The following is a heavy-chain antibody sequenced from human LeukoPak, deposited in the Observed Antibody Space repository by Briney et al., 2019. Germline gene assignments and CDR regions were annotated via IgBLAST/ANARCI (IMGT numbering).Heavy chain of an antibody. CDR3: ARDRYYDSSHLDY. CDR2: ISSSSSTI. V-gene: IGHV3-48*01. Sequence: SGGSLRLSCAASGFTFSSYSMNWVRQAPGKGLEWVSYISSSSSTIYYADSVKGRFTISRDNAKNSLYLQMNSLRAEDTAVYYCARDRYYDSSHLDYWGQGTLVTVSS. D-gene: IGHD3-22*01. CDR1: GFTFSSYS. J-gene: IGHJ4*02.